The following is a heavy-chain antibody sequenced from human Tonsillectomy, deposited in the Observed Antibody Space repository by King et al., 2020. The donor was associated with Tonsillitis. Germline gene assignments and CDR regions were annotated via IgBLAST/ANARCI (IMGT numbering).Heavy chain of an antibody. J-gene: IGHJ6*03. D-gene: IGHD3-9*01. CDR2: IRDKAHSYST. CDR3: ARVRLDFFCMDV. Sequence: QLVQSGGGLVQPGGSLRLSCAASGFTFSDHYMDWVRQAPGKGLEWVGLIRDKAHSYSTEDAASGKGRCTISGDDSQNSLYLQMHYLKPEDTAVYYCARVRLDFFCMDVWGKGTTVTVSS. CDR1: GFTFSDHY. V-gene: IGHV3-72*01.